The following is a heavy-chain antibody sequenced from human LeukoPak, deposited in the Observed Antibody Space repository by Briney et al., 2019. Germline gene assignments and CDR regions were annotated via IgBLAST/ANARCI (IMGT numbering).Heavy chain of an antibody. D-gene: IGHD3-22*01. V-gene: IGHV1-46*01. J-gene: IGHJ4*02. Sequence: ASVKVSCKASGYTFTSYYMHWVRQAPGQGLEWMGIINPSGGITSYAQKFQGRVTMTRDTSTRTVYMELSSLRSEDRAVYYCARGSAYYYDSSGSNDYWGQGTLVTVSS. CDR3: ARGSAYYYDSSGSNDY. CDR2: INPSGGIT. CDR1: GYTFTSYY.